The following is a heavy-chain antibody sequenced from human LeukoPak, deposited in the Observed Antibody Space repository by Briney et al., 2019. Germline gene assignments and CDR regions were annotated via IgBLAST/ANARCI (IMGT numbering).Heavy chain of an antibody. CDR2: ISSSSSYI. CDR1: GFTFSSYS. V-gene: IGHV3-21*01. D-gene: IGHD6-19*01. J-gene: IGHJ3*02. CDR3: ARDYSSGWYGLGAFDI. Sequence: KPGGSLRLSCAASGFTFSSYSMNWVRQAPGKGLEWVSSISSSSSYIYYADSVKGRFTISRDNAKNSLYLQMNSLRAEDTAVYYCARDYSSGWYGLGAFDIWGQGIMVTVSS.